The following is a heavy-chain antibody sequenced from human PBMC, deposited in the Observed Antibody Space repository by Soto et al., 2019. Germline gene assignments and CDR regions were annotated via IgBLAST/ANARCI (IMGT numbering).Heavy chain of an antibody. D-gene: IGHD6-13*01. CDR2: ISGSGGST. V-gene: IGHV3-23*01. CDR3: AKGYSSSWYTRRQYYYYGMDV. Sequence: GGSLRLSCAASGFTFSSYAMSWVRQAPGKGLEWVSAISGSGGSTYYADSVKGRFTISRDNSKNTLYLQMNSLRAEDTAVYYCAKGYSSSWYTRRQYYYYGMDVWGQGTTVTVSS. J-gene: IGHJ6*02. CDR1: GFTFSSYA.